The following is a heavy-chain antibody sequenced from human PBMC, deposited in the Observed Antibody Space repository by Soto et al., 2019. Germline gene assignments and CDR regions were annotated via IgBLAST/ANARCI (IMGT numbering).Heavy chain of an antibody. CDR3: ARHAYCCITSFYRFGADYYYYYMDV. Sequence: SETLSLTCTVSGGSISSGGYYWRWTRQHPGKGLEWIGYIYYSGSTYYNPSLKSRVTISVDTSKNQFSLKLSSVTAADTAVYYCARHAYCCITSFYRFGADYYYYYMDVWGKGTTVTVSS. CDR1: GGSISSGGYY. CDR2: IYYSGST. V-gene: IGHV4-31*03. D-gene: IGHD2-2*02. J-gene: IGHJ6*03.